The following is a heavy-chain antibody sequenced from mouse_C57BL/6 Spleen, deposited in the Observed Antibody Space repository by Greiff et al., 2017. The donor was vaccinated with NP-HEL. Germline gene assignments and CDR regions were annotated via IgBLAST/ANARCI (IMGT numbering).Heavy chain of an antibody. CDR3: ARPNYYGSSSWFAT. V-gene: IGHV1-52*01. J-gene: IGHJ3*01. Sequence: QVQLQQPGAELVRPGSSVKLSCKASGYTFTSYWMHWVKQRPIQGLEWIGNIDPSDSDTHYNQKFKDKATLTVDKSSSTAYMQLSSLTSEDSAVYYCARPNYYGSSSWFATGAKGLWSLSLQ. D-gene: IGHD1-1*01. CDR2: IDPSDSDT. CDR1: GYTFTSYW.